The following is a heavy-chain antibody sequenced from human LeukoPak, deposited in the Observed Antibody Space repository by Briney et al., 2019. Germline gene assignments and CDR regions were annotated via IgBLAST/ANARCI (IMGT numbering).Heavy chain of an antibody. V-gene: IGHV3-7*01. J-gene: IGHJ4*02. Sequence: PGGSLRLSCAASGFTFNSYWMSWVRQAPGEGLEWVANIDPDGSEKQYGDSVKGRFTTSRGNAKNSLYLQMNSLRAEDTAIYYCARIYYFGDNNWRYFDNWGQGTLVTVSS. D-gene: IGHD3-10*01. CDR1: GFTFNSYW. CDR2: IDPDGSEK. CDR3: ARIYYFGDNNWRYFDN.